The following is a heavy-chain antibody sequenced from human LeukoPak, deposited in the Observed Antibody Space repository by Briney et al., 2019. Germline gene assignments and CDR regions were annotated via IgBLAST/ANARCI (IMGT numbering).Heavy chain of an antibody. J-gene: IGHJ4*02. D-gene: IGHD3-3*01. Sequence: GGSLSLTCAASGFTFSSYGMHWVRQAPGKGLEWVALIRYDGSNKYYADSVKGRFTISRDNSKNTLYLQMNSLRPEDTAVYYCAKAGGPWQLFGSHYFDYWGQGTLVTVSS. V-gene: IGHV3-30*02. CDR2: IRYDGSNK. CDR3: AKAGGPWQLFGSHYFDY. CDR1: GFTFSSYG.